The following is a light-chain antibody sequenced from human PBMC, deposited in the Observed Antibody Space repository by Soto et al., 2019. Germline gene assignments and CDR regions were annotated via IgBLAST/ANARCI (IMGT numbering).Light chain of an antibody. Sequence: IVLTQSPATLSLSPGERATLSCRASQSVRSYLAWYQQKPGQAPRLLIYDASNTATGIPARFSGSGSCTDFNLTISSLETEDFDCDYCQHRSNGPPVTFGGGTKVEIK. CDR2: DAS. J-gene: IGKJ4*01. CDR1: QSVRSY. V-gene: IGKV3-11*01. CDR3: QHRSNGPPVT.